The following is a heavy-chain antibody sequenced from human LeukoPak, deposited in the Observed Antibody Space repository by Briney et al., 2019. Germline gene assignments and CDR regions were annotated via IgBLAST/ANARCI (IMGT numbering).Heavy chain of an antibody. J-gene: IGHJ3*02. CDR2: IYYSGST. V-gene: IGHV4-59*08. D-gene: IGHD2-2*01. CDR3: ARGGDVVVPAAISGGAFDI. CDR1: GGSISSYY. Sequence: SETLSLTCTVSGGSISSYYWSWIRQPPGKGLEWIGYIYYSGSTNYNPSLKSRVTISVDTSKNQFSLKLSSVTAADTAVYYCARGGDVVVPAAISGGAFDIWGQGAMVTVSS.